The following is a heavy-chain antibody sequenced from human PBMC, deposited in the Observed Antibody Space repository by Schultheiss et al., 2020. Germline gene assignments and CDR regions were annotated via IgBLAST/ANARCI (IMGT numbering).Heavy chain of an antibody. CDR1: GYTFTSYD. CDR3: ARADEDGYNYGMDV. D-gene: IGHD5-24*01. Sequence: ASVKVSCKASGYTFTSYDINWVRQATGQGLEWMGWMNPNSGNTGYAQKFQGRVTMTRNTSISTAYMELRSLRSDDTAVYYCARADEDGYNYGMDVWGQGTTVTVSS. V-gene: IGHV1-8*01. CDR2: MNPNSGNT. J-gene: IGHJ6*02.